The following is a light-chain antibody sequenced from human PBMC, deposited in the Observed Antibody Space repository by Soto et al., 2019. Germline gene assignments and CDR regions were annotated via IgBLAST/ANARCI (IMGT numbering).Light chain of an antibody. CDR1: QFVSSR. Sequence: DIVVTQSPATLSASPGERVTLSCRASQFVSSRLAWYQRRPGQVPRLLIYDTSTRAPGISARFRGSGSGTEFTLTISSLQSEDFAVYYCQEYIQWPPGMFGPGTTVDSK. V-gene: IGKV3-15*01. CDR3: QEYIQWPPGM. J-gene: IGKJ1*01. CDR2: DTS.